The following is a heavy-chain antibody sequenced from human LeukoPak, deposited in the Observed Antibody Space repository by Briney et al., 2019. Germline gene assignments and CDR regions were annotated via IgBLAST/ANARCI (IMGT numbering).Heavy chain of an antibody. CDR3: ARTLAIRIMITFGGVIVPDAFDI. CDR1: GGSFSGYY. CDR2: INHSGST. D-gene: IGHD3-16*02. J-gene: IGHJ3*02. Sequence: SSETLSLTCAVYGGSFSGYYWSWIRQPPGRGLEWIGEINHSGSTNYNPSLKSRVTISVDTSKNQFSLKLSSVTAADTAVYYCARTLAIRIMITFGGVIVPDAFDIWGQGTMVTVSS. V-gene: IGHV4-34*01.